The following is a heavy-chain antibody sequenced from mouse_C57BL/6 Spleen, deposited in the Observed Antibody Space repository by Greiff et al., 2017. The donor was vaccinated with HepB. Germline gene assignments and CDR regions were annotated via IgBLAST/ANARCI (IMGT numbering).Heavy chain of an antibody. CDR3: ARRWDGDWYFDV. CDR1: GYTFTSYG. J-gene: IGHJ1*03. Sequence: VQLQQSGAELARPGASVKLSCKASGYTFTSYGISWVKQRTGQGLEWIGEIYPRSGNTYYNEKFKGKATLTADKSSSTAYMELRSLTSEDSAVYFCARRWDGDWYFDVWGTGTTVTVSS. V-gene: IGHV1-81*01. CDR2: IYPRSGNT. D-gene: IGHD4-1*01.